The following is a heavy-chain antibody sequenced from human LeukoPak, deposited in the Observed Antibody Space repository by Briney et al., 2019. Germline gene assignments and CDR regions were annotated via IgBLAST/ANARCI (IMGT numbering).Heavy chain of an antibody. CDR3: ARDPPGDYYDSSGYD. J-gene: IGHJ4*02. CDR2: ISSSSSYI. V-gene: IGHV3-21*04. Sequence: GGSLRLSCAASGFTFSSYSMNWVRQAPGKGLEWVSSISSSSSYIYYADSVKGRFTISRDNSKNTLYLQMNSLRAEDTAVYYCARDPPGDYYDSSGYDWGQGTLVTVSS. D-gene: IGHD3-22*01. CDR1: GFTFSSYS.